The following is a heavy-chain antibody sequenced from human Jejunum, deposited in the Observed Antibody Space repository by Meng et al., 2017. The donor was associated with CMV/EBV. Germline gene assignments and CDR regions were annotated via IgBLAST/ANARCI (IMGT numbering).Heavy chain of an antibody. V-gene: IGHV1-46*04. D-gene: IGHD3-16*01. CDR1: GYTFTDYS. CDR2: INPTGGSA. CDR3: ARGDYTAFDY. Sequence: SCKTSGYTFTDYSLHWMRQAPGQGLQWMGMINPTGGSASYAQSLQGRITMTRDTSTSSVYMELSSLRSEDTAVYYCARGDYTAFDYWGQGTLVTVSS. J-gene: IGHJ4*02.